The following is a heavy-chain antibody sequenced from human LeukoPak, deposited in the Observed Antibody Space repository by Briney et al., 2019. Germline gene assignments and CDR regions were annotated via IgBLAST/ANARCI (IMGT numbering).Heavy chain of an antibody. CDR2: IYYSGST. CDR3: ASGGGSSDAFDI. Sequence: PSETLSLTCAVSGGSISSYYWSWIRQPPGKGLEWIGYIYYSGSTNYNPSLKSRVTISVDTSKNQFSLKLSSVTAADTAVYYCASGGGSSDAFDIWGQGTMVTVSS. D-gene: IGHD6-6*01. CDR1: GGSISSYY. J-gene: IGHJ3*02. V-gene: IGHV4-59*01.